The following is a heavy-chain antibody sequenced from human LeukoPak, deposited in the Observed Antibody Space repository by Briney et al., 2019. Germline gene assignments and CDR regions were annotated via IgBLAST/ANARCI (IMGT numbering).Heavy chain of an antibody. D-gene: IGHD5-18*01. CDR2: IHPNSGGT. Sequence: AASVKVSCKASGYTFTGYYMHWVRQAPGQGLEWMRWIHPNSGGTNYAQKFRAWVTMTRDTSISTAYMELSRLRSDDTAVYYCATSGYAYGALDIWGQGTMVTVSS. J-gene: IGHJ3*02. CDR1: GYTFTGYY. CDR3: ATSGYAYGALDI. V-gene: IGHV1-2*04.